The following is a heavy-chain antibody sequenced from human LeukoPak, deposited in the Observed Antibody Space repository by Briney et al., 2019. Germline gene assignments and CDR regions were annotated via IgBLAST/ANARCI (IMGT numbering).Heavy chain of an antibody. CDR2: ISSDGGST. CDR3: ARGRQGAKTRYFDL. J-gene: IGHJ2*01. V-gene: IGHV3-64*01. D-gene: IGHD1-26*01. CDR1: GIICSNYA. Sequence: GGSLRLSCAASGIICSNYAMHWVRQGPGKGLECISTISSDGGSTYYANSVKGRFTISRDNSKNTLYLQMGSLRAEDMAVYYCARGRQGAKTRYFDLWGRGTRVTASS.